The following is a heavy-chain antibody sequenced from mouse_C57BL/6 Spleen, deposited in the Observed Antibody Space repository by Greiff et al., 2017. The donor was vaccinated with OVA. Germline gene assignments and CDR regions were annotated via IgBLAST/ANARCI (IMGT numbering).Heavy chain of an antibody. D-gene: IGHD1-1*01. J-gene: IGHJ2*01. CDR2: IDPSDSET. CDR1: GYTFTSYW. CDR3: ARYGSSPFDY. Sequence: QVQLKQPGAELVRPGSSVKLSCKASGYTFTSYWMHWVKQRPIQGLEWIGNIDPSDSETHYNQKFKDKATLTVDKSSSTAYMQLSSLTSEDSAVYYCARYGSSPFDYWGQGTTLTVSS. V-gene: IGHV1-52*01.